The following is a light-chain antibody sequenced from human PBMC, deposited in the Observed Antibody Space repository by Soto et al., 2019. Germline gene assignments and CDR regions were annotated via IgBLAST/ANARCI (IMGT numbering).Light chain of an antibody. V-gene: IGKV3-20*01. Sequence: EIVLTQSPGTLSLSPGERATLSCRASQSVSSSYLAWYQQKPGQAPRLLIYGASSRATGIPDRFSGSGSGTDFTLTISSLEPEDLAVYYCQQYGSSPLTFGPGTKVDIK. CDR2: GAS. CDR1: QSVSSSY. J-gene: IGKJ3*01. CDR3: QQYGSSPLT.